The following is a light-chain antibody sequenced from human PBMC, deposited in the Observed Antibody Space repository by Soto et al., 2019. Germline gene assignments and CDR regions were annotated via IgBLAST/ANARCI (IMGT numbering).Light chain of an antibody. CDR1: SSNIGAGYD. V-gene: IGLV1-40*01. CDR3: QSYDSSLSGWV. Sequence: QSVLTQPPSVSGAPGQRVTMSCTGSSSNIGAGYDVKWYQQLPGTAPKLLIHGNSNRPSGVPDRFSGSKSGTSASLAITGLQAEDEADYYCQSYDSSLSGWVFGGGTKLTVL. J-gene: IGLJ3*02. CDR2: GNS.